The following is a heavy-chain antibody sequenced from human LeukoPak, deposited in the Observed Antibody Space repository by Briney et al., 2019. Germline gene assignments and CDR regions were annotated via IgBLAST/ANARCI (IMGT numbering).Heavy chain of an antibody. J-gene: IGHJ4*02. Sequence: GGSLRLSCAASGFTFSSYGMHWVRQAPGKGLEWVAFMRFDGSDKYYADSVKGRFTISRDNSKNTLYLQMNSLRAEDTAVYYCAKRGLGDDFIDYWGQGTLVTVSS. CDR2: MRFDGSDK. CDR3: AKRGLGDDFIDY. V-gene: IGHV3-30*02. D-gene: IGHD3/OR15-3a*01. CDR1: GFTFSSYG.